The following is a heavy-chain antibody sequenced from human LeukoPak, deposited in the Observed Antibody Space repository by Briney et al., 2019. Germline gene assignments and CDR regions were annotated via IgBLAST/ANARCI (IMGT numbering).Heavy chain of an antibody. CDR1: GGSISSGDYY. CDR3: ARGGYGWYDD. D-gene: IGHD6-19*01. V-gene: IGHV4-30-4*01. CDR2: IYYSGST. J-gene: IGHJ4*02. Sequence: SQTLSLTCIVSGGSISSGDYYWSWIRQPPGKGLEWIGYIYYSGSTYYNTSLKSRVTISVDTPKNQFSLKLSSVTAADTAVYYCARGGYGWYDDWGQGTLVTISS.